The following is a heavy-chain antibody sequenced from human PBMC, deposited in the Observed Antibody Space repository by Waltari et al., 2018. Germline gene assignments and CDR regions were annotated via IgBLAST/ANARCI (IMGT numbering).Heavy chain of an antibody. D-gene: IGHD1-1*01. Sequence: EVRLVESGVGSVQPGGSLCLYCEVSGFTFSAYWMHWVRQYPGKGLMWVARISNEGTRARYSDSVNGRFTISRDNTKNTLYLQMHSLTAEDTAVYFCARVEPADYIGTDYWGPGTLVTVSS. J-gene: IGHJ4*02. CDR3: ARVEPADYIGTDY. CDR2: ISNEGTRA. CDR1: GFTFSAYW. V-gene: IGHV3-74*01.